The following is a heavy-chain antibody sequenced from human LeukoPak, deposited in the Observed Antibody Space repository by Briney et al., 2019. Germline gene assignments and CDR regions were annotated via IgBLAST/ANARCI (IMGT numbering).Heavy chain of an antibody. J-gene: IGHJ4*02. Sequence: ASVKVSCKASGGTFSSYAISWVRQAPGQGLEWMGGIIPIFGTANYAQKFQGRVTITADESTSTVYMELSSLRSEDTAVYYCARVGSSRPFDYWGQGTLVTVSS. CDR3: ARVGSSRPFDY. D-gene: IGHD2-2*01. CDR1: GGTFSSYA. CDR2: IIPIFGTA. V-gene: IGHV1-69*13.